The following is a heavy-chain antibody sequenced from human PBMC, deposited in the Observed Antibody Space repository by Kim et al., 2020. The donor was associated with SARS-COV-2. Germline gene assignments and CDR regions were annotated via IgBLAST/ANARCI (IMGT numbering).Heavy chain of an antibody. CDR2: IYPGDSDT. CDR3: ARLNDPSGSYYIDY. J-gene: IGHJ4*02. CDR1: GYNFPNYW. V-gene: IGHV5-51*01. D-gene: IGHD3-10*01. Sequence: GESLKISCKSSGYNFPNYWIAWVRQMPGKGLEWMGIIYPGDSDTRYIPSFQGQVTFSADKSISTAYLQWSSLKASDTAMYYCARLNDPSGSYYIDYWGQGTLVTVSS.